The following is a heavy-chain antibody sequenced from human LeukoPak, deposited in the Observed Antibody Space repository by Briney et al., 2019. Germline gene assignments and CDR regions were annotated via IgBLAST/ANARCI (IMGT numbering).Heavy chain of an antibody. J-gene: IGHJ4*02. CDR1: GGTFSSYA. D-gene: IGHD3-10*01. CDR2: IIPIFGTA. V-gene: IGHV1-69*01. Sequence: SSGKVCCKASGGTFSSYAISWVRQAPGPGLEWMGGIIPIFGTANYAQKFQGRVTITADESTSTVYMEVSSLRSEDTAVYFCARDSEVRRNLWHYWGQGTLVTVSS. CDR3: ARDSEVRRNLWHY.